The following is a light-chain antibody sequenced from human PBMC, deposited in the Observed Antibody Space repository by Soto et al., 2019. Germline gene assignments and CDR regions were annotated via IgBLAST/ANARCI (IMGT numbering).Light chain of an antibody. CDR3: SSYTSDSTIL. V-gene: IGLV2-14*01. Sequence: QSALTQPASVSGSPGQSITISCTGTSSDIGDYDYVCWYQQHPGKAPKLIIYDVSNRPSGVSNRFSGSKSGNTASLTISGLQAEDEAEYYCSSYTSDSTILFGGGTKLTVL. CDR1: SSDIGDYDY. CDR2: DVS. J-gene: IGLJ3*02.